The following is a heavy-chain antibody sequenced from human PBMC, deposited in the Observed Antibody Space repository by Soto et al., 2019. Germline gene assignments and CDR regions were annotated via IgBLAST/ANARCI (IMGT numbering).Heavy chain of an antibody. CDR3: PRNPPYCSCCSCYSAFD. V-gene: IGHV1-69*14. J-gene: IGHJ4*02. CDR1: GGTFSSYA. Sequence: QVQLVQSGAEVKKPGSSVKVSCKASGGTFSSYAISWVRQAPGQGLEWMGGIIPIFGTANYAQKFQGRVTITADKSTNTPHMELSSLRADDTAVNYCPRNPPYCSCCSCYSAFDWSQGTMVTVSS. D-gene: IGHD2-15*01. CDR2: IIPIFGTA.